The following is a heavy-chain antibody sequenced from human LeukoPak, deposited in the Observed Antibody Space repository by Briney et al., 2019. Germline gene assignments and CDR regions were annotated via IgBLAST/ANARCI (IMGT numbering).Heavy chain of an antibody. CDR1: GFTLSSSE. CDR2: ISSDNFV. D-gene: IGHD5-12*01. J-gene: IGHJ3*02. V-gene: IGHV3-48*03. CDR3: AREVVTQAIYSGYDAFEI. Sequence: GGSLRLSCAASGFTLSSSEMDWVRQAPGKGLEWVSYISSDNFVLYADSVKGRFTISSDKATNSVYLQMNSLRAEDTAVYYCAREVVTQAIYSGYDAFEIWGQGTMVAVSS.